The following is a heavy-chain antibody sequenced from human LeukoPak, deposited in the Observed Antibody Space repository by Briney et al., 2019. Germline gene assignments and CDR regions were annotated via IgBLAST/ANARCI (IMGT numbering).Heavy chain of an antibody. CDR3: ARQQYYGSGSHQN. D-gene: IGHD3-10*01. Sequence: PSETLSLTCTVSGGSIRKSEYYWGWIRQPPGKGLEWIGSIFYSGTTYYNPSLKSRVLISVDTSKNQFDLKMNSVTAADSAIYYCARQQYYGSGSHQNWGQGILVTVSS. CDR1: GGSIRKSEYY. CDR2: IFYSGTT. V-gene: IGHV4-39*01. J-gene: IGHJ4*02.